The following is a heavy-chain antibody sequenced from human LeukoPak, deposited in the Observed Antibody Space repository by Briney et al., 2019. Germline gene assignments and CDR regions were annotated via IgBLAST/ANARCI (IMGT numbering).Heavy chain of an antibody. CDR1: GGSISTYY. D-gene: IGHD3-3*01. Sequence: PSETLSLTCTVSGGSISTYYWNWIRQPPGKGLEWIGYIYHSGSTNYNPSLQSRVTISVDTSKNQFSLKLSSVTAADTAVYYCARAGYDFWSGYYTPHFDYWGQGTLVTVSS. CDR2: IYHSGST. V-gene: IGHV4-59*01. J-gene: IGHJ4*02. CDR3: ARAGYDFWSGYYTPHFDY.